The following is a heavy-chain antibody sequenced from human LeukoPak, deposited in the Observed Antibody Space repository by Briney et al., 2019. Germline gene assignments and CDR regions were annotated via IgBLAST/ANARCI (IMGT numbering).Heavy chain of an antibody. CDR1: GGSISSSSYY. CDR2: IYYSGST. CDR3: ARQRYCSSTSCRTNWFDP. J-gene: IGHJ5*02. D-gene: IGHD2-2*01. V-gene: IGHV4-39*01. Sequence: SETLSLTCTVSGGSISSSSYYWGWIRQPPGKGLEWIGSIYYSGSTYYNPSLKSRVTISVDTSKNQFSLKLSSVTAADTAVYYCARQRYCSSTSCRTNWFDPWGQGTLVTVSS.